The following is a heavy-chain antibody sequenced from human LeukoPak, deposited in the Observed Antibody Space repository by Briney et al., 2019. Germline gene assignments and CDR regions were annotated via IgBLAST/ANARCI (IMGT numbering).Heavy chain of an antibody. CDR2: IYYSGST. D-gene: IGHD1-26*01. Sequence: SETLSLTCTVSGGSISSYYWSWIRQPPGKGLEWIGYIYYSGSTNYNPSLKSRVTISVDTSKNQFSLKLSSVTAADTAVYYCARVPTAGSSYYMDVWGKGTTVTVSS. V-gene: IGHV4-59*01. CDR1: GGSISSYY. J-gene: IGHJ6*03. CDR3: ARVPTAGSSYYMDV.